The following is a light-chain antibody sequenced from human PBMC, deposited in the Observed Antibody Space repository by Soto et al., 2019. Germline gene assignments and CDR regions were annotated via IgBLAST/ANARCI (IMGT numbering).Light chain of an antibody. CDR2: DAS. CDR3: QLYGSSPQT. CDR1: QSVSSNS. V-gene: IGKV3-20*01. Sequence: EIVLTQSPGTLSLSPGERATLSCRASQSVSSNSLAWYQQKPDQAPRLLIYDASSRATGIPDRFSGSGSGTDFTLTISRLETEDFAVYYCQLYGSSPQTFGGGTRVDI. J-gene: IGKJ4*01.